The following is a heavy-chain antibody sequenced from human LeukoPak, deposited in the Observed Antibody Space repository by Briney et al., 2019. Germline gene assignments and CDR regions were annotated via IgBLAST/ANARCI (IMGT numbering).Heavy chain of an antibody. CDR1: GFTFSSYA. D-gene: IGHD1-26*01. J-gene: IGHJ6*02. Sequence: PGRSLRLSCAASGFTFSSYAMHWVRQAPGKGLEWVAVISYDGSNKYYADSVKGRFTISRDNSKNTLYLQMNSLRAEDTAVYYCARGGREADYYYYYYGMDVWGQGTTVTVSS. CDR2: ISYDGSNK. V-gene: IGHV3-30-3*01. CDR3: ARGGREADYYYYYYGMDV.